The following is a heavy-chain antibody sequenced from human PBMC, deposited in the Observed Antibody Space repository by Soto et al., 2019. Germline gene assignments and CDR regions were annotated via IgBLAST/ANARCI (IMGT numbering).Heavy chain of an antibody. V-gene: IGHV1-18*01. CDR1: GYTFTSYG. J-gene: IGHJ4*02. Sequence: QVQLVQSGAEVKKPGASVKVSCKASGYTFTSYGISWVRQAPGQGLEWMGWISAYNGNTNYAQKLQGRVTITTDTSTRTEYMELRSLRSDDTAVYYCARNARGAVAYFDYWGQGTLVTVSS. CDR2: ISAYNGNT. CDR3: ARNARGAVAYFDY. D-gene: IGHD6-19*01.